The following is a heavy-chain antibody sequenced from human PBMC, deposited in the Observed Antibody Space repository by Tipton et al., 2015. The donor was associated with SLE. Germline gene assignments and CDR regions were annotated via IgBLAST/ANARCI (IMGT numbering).Heavy chain of an antibody. Sequence: SLRLSCAASGFTFSDYYMSWIRQAPGKGLEWVSYISSSSSYTNYADSVKGRFTISRDNAKNSLYLQMNSLRAEDTAVYYCAKDDPTYYDFWSGYYTGAFDIWGQVTMVTVSS. D-gene: IGHD3-3*01. CDR2: ISSSSSYT. V-gene: IGHV3-11*06. CDR1: GFTFSDYY. J-gene: IGHJ3*02. CDR3: AKDDPTYYDFWSGYYTGAFDI.